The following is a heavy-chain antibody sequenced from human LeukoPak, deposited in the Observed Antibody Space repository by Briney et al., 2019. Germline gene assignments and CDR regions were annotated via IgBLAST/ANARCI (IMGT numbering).Heavy chain of an antibody. CDR3: ARGPSGGYDAEFDY. D-gene: IGHD5-12*01. CDR1: GYTFTGYY. J-gene: IGHJ4*02. CDR2: INPNSGGT. V-gene: IGHV1-2*06. Sequence: ASVKVSCKASGYTFTGYYMHWVRQAPGQGLEWMGRINPNSGGTNYAQKFQGRVTMTRDTSISTAYMELSRLRSDDTAVYYCARGPSGGYDAEFDYWGQGTLVTVSS.